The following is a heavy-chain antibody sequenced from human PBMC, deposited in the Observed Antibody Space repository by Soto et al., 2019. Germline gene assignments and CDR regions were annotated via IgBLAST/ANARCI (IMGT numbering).Heavy chain of an antibody. CDR1: GFTFSNAW. CDR3: ARDLGLWFGDLSYYFDH. V-gene: IGHV3-15*07. D-gene: IGHD3-10*01. CDR2: IKSEVDGGTI. J-gene: IGHJ4*02. Sequence: PGGSLRLSCATSGFTFSNAWMNWVRQAPGKGLEWVGRIKSEVDGGTIDYADSVKGRFTISRDNAKNSLYLQMNSLRAEDTVVYYCARDLGLWFGDLSYYFDHWGQGTLVTVSS.